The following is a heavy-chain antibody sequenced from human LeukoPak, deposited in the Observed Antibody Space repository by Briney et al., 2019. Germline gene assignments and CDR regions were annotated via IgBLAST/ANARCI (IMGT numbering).Heavy chain of an antibody. CDR1: GGSFSGYY. V-gene: IGHV4-34*01. D-gene: IGHD3-10*01. J-gene: IGHJ4*02. Sequence: SETLSLTCAVYGGSFSGYYWSWIRQPPGKGLERIGEINHSGSTNYNPSLKSRVTISVDTSKNQFSLKLSSVTAADTAVYYCAREKGYYGSGSYHSRKPFDYWGQGTLVTVSS. CDR2: INHSGST. CDR3: AREKGYYGSGSYHSRKPFDY.